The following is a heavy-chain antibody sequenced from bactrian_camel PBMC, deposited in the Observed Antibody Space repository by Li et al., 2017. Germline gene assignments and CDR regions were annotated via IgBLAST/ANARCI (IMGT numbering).Heavy chain of an antibody. CDR2: IDSDGDTT. CDR3: AEDRFACLKGPHSRLDRNEYKV. Sequence: WQLVESGGGSVQAGGSLRLSCKAYGYTYDAYCLAWFRQAPGQEREGVATIDSDGDTTYSDSVKGRFTISLDNAKDTLYLQMNSLLPEDTAMYYCAEDRFACLKGPHSRLDRNEYKVWGQGTQVTVS. V-gene: IGHV3S25*01. CDR1: GYTYDAYC. J-gene: IGHJ4*01. D-gene: IGHD5*01.